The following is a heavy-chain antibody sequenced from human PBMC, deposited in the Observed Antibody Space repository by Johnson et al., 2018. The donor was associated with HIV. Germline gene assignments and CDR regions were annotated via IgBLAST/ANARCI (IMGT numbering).Heavy chain of an antibody. CDR2: ISYDGSNK. J-gene: IGHJ3*02. Sequence: QVQLVESGGGVVQPGRSLRLSCAASGFTFNNYAIHWVRQAPGKGLEWVAVISYDGSNKYYVDSVKDRFTISRDNAKNSLYLQMNSLRAEDTAVYYCARGSEWELLPNDAFDIWGQGTMVTVSS. CDR1: GFTFNNYA. CDR3: ARGSEWELLPNDAFDI. V-gene: IGHV3-30-3*01. D-gene: IGHD1-26*01.